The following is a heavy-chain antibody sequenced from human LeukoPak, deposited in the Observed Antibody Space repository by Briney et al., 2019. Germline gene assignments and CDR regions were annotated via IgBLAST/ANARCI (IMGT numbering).Heavy chain of an antibody. CDR2: INNSGST. J-gene: IGHJ4*02. D-gene: IGHD2-8*02. CDR3: ARSELTGGELRDY. CDR1: GGSFSGYY. V-gene: IGHV4-34*01. Sequence: KPSETLSLTCAVYGGSFSGYYWSWIRQPPGKGLEWIGEINNSGSTNYNPSLKSRVTISVDTSKNQFSLKLSSVTAADTAVYYCARSELTGGELRDYWGQGTLVTVSS.